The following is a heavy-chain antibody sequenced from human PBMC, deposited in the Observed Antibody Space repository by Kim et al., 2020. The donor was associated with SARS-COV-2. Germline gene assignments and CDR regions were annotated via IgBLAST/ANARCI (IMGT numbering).Heavy chain of an antibody. CDR2: INHSGST. V-gene: IGHV4-34*01. J-gene: IGHJ4*02. CDR3: ARRLKRITMVRGVHFDY. Sequence: SETLSLTCAVYGGSFSGYYWSWIRQPPGKGLEWIGEINHSGSTNYNPSLKSRVTISVDTSKNQFSLKLSSVTAADTAVYYCARRLKRITMVRGVHFDYWGQGTLVTVSS. D-gene: IGHD3-10*01. CDR1: GGSFSGYY.